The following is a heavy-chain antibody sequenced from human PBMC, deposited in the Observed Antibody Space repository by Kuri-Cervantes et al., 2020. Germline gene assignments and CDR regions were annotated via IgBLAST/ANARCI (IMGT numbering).Heavy chain of an antibody. Sequence: GESLKISCAASGFTFTTYSMNWVRQAPGKGLEWVSSISGSSGYIYYADSLKGRFTISRDNAKNSLYLQINSLRAEDTAVYYCASLSLDIWGQGTMVTVSS. D-gene: IGHD5/OR15-5a*01. CDR3: ASLSLDI. CDR1: GFTFTTYS. CDR2: ISGSSGYI. V-gene: IGHV3-21*01. J-gene: IGHJ3*02.